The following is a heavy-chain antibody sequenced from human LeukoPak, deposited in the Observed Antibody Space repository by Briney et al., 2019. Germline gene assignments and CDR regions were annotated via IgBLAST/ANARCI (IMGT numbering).Heavy chain of an antibody. D-gene: IGHD5-12*01. J-gene: IGHJ6*02. CDR3: TTGGGYDEYYYGMDV. CDR1: GFTFSNAW. V-gene: IGHV3-15*01. CDR2: IKSKTDGGTT. Sequence: GGSLRLSCAASGFTFSNAWMSWVRQAPGKGPEWVGRIKSKTDGGTTDYAAPVKGRFTISRDDSKNTLYLQMNSLKTEDTAVYYCTTGGGYDEYYYGMDVWGQGTTVTVSS.